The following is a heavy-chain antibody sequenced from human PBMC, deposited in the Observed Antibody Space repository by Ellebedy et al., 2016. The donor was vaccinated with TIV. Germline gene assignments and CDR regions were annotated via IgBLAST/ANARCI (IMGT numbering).Heavy chain of an antibody. CDR3: ARDSCGGDCYRGLDY. Sequence: AASVKVSCKASGGTFSSYAISWVRQAPGQGLEWMGEIIPIFGTANYAQKFQGRVTITADESTSTAYMELSSLRSEDTAVYYCARDSCGGDCYRGLDYWGQGTLVTVSS. V-gene: IGHV1-69*13. J-gene: IGHJ4*02. D-gene: IGHD2-21*02. CDR2: IIPIFGTA. CDR1: GGTFSSYA.